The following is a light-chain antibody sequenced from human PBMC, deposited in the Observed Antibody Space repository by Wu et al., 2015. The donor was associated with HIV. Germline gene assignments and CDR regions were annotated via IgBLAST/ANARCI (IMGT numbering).Light chain of an antibody. V-gene: IGKV3-20*01. CDR3: QQYRISPHT. J-gene: IGKJ2*01. Sequence: DIVLTQSPGTLSLSPGGRATLSCRASQDIGTKYLAWYQQGPGQTPRLLIYGSSSRATGVSDRFSGSGSGTDFTLTIDRLEPEDFAVYYCQQYRISPHTFGQGTELDIK. CDR2: GSS. CDR1: QDIGTKY.